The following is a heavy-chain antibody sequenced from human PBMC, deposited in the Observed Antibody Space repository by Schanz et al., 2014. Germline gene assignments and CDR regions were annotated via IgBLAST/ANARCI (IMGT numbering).Heavy chain of an antibody. Sequence: EVHLLESGGGLVQPGGSLRLSCAASGFSFGTYAMSWVRQAPGKGLEWVSAISGSGGSTYYADSVKGRFTISRDSAENSLYLQMNSLRAEDTAVYYCARKMKLGVYGGKGHDSLDIWGQGTMVTVSS. J-gene: IGHJ3*02. CDR2: ISGSGGST. CDR1: GFSFGTYA. CDR3: ARKMKLGVYGGKGHDSLDI. V-gene: IGHV3-23*01. D-gene: IGHD4-17*01.